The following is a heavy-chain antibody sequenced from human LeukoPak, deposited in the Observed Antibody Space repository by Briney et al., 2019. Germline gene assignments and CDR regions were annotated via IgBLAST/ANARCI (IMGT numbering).Heavy chain of an antibody. CDR3: ARPGYGSSWYPSSTAFDI. Sequence: RGESLQISCKGSGYSFTSYWIGWVRQLPGKGLEWMGIIYPGDSDTRYSPSFQGQVTISADKSISTAYLQWSSLKASDTAMDYGARPGYGSSWYPSSTAFDIWGQGTMVTVSS. CDR1: GYSFTSYW. D-gene: IGHD6-13*01. CDR2: IYPGDSDT. J-gene: IGHJ3*02. V-gene: IGHV5-51*01.